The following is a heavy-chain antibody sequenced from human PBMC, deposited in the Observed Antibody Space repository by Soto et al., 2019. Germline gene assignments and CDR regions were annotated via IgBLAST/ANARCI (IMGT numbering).Heavy chain of an antibody. CDR3: AKVPLRYFDWSTLAVSDY. CDR2: ISYDGSNK. D-gene: IGHD3-9*01. Sequence: QVQLVESGGGVVQPGRSLRLSCAASGFTFSSYGMHWVRQAPGKGLEWVAVISYDGSNKYYADSVKGRFTISRDNSKNTLYLQMNSLRAEDTAVYYCAKVPLRYFDWSTLAVSDYWGQGTLVTVSS. CDR1: GFTFSSYG. J-gene: IGHJ4*02. V-gene: IGHV3-30*18.